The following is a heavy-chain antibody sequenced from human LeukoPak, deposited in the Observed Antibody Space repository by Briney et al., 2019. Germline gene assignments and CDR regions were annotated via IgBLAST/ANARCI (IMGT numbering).Heavy chain of an antibody. Sequence: GGSLRLSCAASGFTFSSYAMHWVRQASGKGLEWVAVISYDGSNKYYADSVKGRFTISRDNSKNTLYLQMNSLRAEDTAVYYCARDPRYCSGGSCYSGYFDYWGQGTLVTVSS. D-gene: IGHD2-15*01. CDR3: ARDPRYCSGGSCYSGYFDY. CDR1: GFTFSSYA. V-gene: IGHV3-30*04. CDR2: ISYDGSNK. J-gene: IGHJ4*02.